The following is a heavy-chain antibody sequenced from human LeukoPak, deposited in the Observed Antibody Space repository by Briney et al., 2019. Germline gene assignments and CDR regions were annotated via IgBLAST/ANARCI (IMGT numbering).Heavy chain of an antibody. Sequence: GGSLRLSCAASGFIFSSYWMIWVRQAPGKGLEWVANIKQDGSEKYYVDSVKGRFTISRDNAKHSLSLQTNSLRAEDTAVYYCARDRLYGPPDYWGQGTLVTVSS. V-gene: IGHV3-7*01. J-gene: IGHJ4*02. CDR1: GFIFSSYW. CDR3: ARDRLYGPPDY. CDR2: IKQDGSEK. D-gene: IGHD4-17*01.